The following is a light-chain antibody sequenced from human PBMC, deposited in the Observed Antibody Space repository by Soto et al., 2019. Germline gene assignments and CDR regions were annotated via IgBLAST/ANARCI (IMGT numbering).Light chain of an antibody. J-gene: IGKJ3*01. CDR1: QIINTW. CDR3: QQHETYSGT. V-gene: IGKV1-5*03. Sequence: DIQMTQSPSSLSASVGDRVTITCRASQIINTWLAWYQQKPGKAPKLLIYRASNLVNGVPSRFSGSGSGTEFTLTISSLQPDDFSIYYCQQHETYSGTFGPGTKVDL. CDR2: RAS.